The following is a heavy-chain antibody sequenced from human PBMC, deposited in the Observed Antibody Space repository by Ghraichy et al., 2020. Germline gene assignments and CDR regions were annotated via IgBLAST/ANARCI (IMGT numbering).Heavy chain of an antibody. V-gene: IGHV3-7*03. CDR1: GFTLGSYW. D-gene: IGHD6-19*01. Sequence: GGSLRLSCAASGFTLGSYWMSWVRQAPGRGPEWVANINHDGSEKYYVDSLRGRFTISRDNAKNSLYLQMNSLRAEDTAVYYCARPGYSSGWFGFEYWGQGALVTGSS. CDR2: INHDGSEK. J-gene: IGHJ4*02. CDR3: ARPGYSSGWFGFEY.